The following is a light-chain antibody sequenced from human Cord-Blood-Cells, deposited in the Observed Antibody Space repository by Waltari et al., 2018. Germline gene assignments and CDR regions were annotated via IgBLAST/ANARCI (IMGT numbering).Light chain of an antibody. V-gene: IGKV1-5*01. CDR2: EAS. CDR3: QQYNSYSYT. Sequence: DIQMTQSPSTLSASVGDRVTITCRASQSISSWLAWYQQKPGKAPKLLIYEASSLESGVPSRFSGSGSWTEFTLTISSLQPDDFATYYCQQYNSYSYTFGQGTKLEIK. J-gene: IGKJ2*01. CDR1: QSISSW.